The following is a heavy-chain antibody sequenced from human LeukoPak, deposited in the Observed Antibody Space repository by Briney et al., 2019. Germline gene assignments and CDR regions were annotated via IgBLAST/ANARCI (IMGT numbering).Heavy chain of an antibody. V-gene: IGHV3-23*01. CDR3: AKADYGDYVRFPD. Sequence: GGSLRLSCAASGFTFSSYAMSWVRQAPGKGLEWVSGIGGSGVSTYYADSVKGRFTHSRDNSKNTLYLQMNSLRAEDTAVYYCAKADYGDYVRFPDWGQGTLVTVSS. CDR2: IGGSGVST. CDR1: GFTFSSYA. D-gene: IGHD4-17*01. J-gene: IGHJ4*02.